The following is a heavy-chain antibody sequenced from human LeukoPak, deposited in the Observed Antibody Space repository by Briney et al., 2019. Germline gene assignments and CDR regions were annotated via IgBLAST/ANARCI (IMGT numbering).Heavy chain of an antibody. CDR3: AKDYASGSYFPAGVGY. J-gene: IGHJ4*02. CDR1: GFTFSSYG. Sequence: GRSLRLSCAASGFTFSSYGMHWVRQAPGKGLDWVAFKRYDGSNKYCADSVKGRFTISRDNSTNTLYLQMNSLRAEDTAVYYCAKDYASGSYFPAGVGYWGQGTLVTVSS. CDR2: KRYDGSNK. V-gene: IGHV3-30*02. D-gene: IGHD3-10*01.